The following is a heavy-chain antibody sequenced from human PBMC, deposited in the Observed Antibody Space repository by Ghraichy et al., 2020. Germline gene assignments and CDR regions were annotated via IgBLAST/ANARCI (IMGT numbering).Heavy chain of an antibody. CDR3: AREVPTTMIVVVGDWYFDL. CDR1: GGTFSSYA. V-gene: IGHV1-69*13. Sequence: SVKVSCKASGGTFSSYAISWVRQAPGQGLEWMGGIIPIFGTANYAQKFQGRVTITADESTSTAYMELSSLRSEDTAVYYCAREVPTTMIVVVGDWYFDLWGRGTLVTVSS. CDR2: IIPIFGTA. J-gene: IGHJ2*01. D-gene: IGHD3-22*01.